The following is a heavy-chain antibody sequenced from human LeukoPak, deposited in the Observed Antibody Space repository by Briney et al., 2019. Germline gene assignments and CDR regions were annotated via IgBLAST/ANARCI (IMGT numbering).Heavy chain of an antibody. D-gene: IGHD1-26*01. CDR2: IIPILGIA. Sequence: SVKVSCKASGGTFSSYTISWVRQAPGQGLEWMGRIIPILGIANYAQKFQGRVTITADKSTSTAYMELSSLRSEDTAVYYCARVILSGSPYYYYYGMDVWGPGTTVTVSS. V-gene: IGHV1-69*02. CDR3: ARVILSGSPYYYYYGMDV. J-gene: IGHJ6*02. CDR1: GGTFSSYT.